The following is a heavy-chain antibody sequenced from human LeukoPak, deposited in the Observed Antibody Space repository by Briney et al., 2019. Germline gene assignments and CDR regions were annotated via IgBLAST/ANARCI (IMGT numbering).Heavy chain of an antibody. V-gene: IGHV1-69*13. CDR1: GGTFSSYA. D-gene: IGHD1-7*01. CDR2: IIPIFGTA. J-gene: IGHJ6*02. Sequence: EASVKVSCKASGGTFSSYAISWVRQAPGQGLEWMGGIIPIFGTANYAQKFQGRVTITADESTSTAYMELSSLRSEDTAVYYCASSWNYAHYYYYGMDVWGQGTTVTVSS. CDR3: ASSWNYAHYYYYGMDV.